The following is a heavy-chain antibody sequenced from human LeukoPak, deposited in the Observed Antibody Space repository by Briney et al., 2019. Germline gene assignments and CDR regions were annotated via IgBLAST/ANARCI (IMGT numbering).Heavy chain of an antibody. CDR1: GYTFTGYY. CDR2: INPNSGGT. J-gene: IGHJ6*02. D-gene: IGHD3-3*01. V-gene: IGHV1-2*04. CDR3: ARDGGFWSGYTTYGMDV. Sequence: ASVKVSCKASGYTFTGYYMHWVRQAPGQGLEWMGWINPNSGGTNYAQKFQGWVTMTRDTSISTAYTELSRLRSDDTAVYYCARDGGFWSGYTTYGMDVWGQGTTVTVSS.